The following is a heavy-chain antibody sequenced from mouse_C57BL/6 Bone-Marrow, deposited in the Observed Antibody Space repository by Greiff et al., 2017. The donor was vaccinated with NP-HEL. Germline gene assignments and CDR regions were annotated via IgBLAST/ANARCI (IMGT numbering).Heavy chain of an antibody. CDR1: GYSFTGYY. CDR2: INPSTGGT. D-gene: IGHD1-2*01. V-gene: IGHV1-42*01. J-gene: IGHJ3*01. CDR3: ARSHYGPWFAY. Sequence: VQLQQSGPELVKPGASVKISCKASGYSFTGYYMNWVKQSPEKSLEWIGEINPSTGGTTYNQKFKAKATLTVDKSSSTAYMQLKSLTSEDSAVYYCARSHYGPWFAYWGQGTLVTVSA.